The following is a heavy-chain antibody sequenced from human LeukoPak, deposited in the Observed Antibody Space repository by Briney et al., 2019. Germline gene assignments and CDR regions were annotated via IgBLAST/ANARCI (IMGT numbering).Heavy chain of an antibody. Sequence: GASVKVSCKASGYTFTGYYMHWVRQAPGQGLEWMGWINPNSGGTNYAQKFQGRVTITRDTSASTAYMELSSLRSEDTAVYYCARDPRSGYHDFWGQGTLVTVSS. D-gene: IGHD3-22*01. CDR2: INPNSGGT. J-gene: IGHJ4*02. V-gene: IGHV1-2*02. CDR3: ARDPRSGYHDF. CDR1: GYTFTGYY.